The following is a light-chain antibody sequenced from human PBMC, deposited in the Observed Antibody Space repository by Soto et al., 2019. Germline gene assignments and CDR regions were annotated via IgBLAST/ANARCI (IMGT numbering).Light chain of an antibody. J-gene: IGKJ1*01. CDR2: AAS. CDR3: HRSYTRT. Sequence: DIKFTNSPSALSASIGERLSISSRASQSMSNYLNWYQQKPGKAPKVLIFAASRFQSGVPSRFSGSASATDFTLSSLGLEDEDFAYCHLHRSYTRTFGPGSKVDIK. CDR1: QSMSNY. V-gene: IGKV1-39*01.